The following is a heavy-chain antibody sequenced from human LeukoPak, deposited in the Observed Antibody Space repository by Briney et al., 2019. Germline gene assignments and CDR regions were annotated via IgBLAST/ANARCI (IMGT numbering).Heavy chain of an antibody. CDR3: AKGPYYYDSSGYPSI. CDR2: ISGNGGST. CDR1: GFTFSSYA. V-gene: IGHV3-23*01. D-gene: IGHD3-22*01. J-gene: IGHJ3*02. Sequence: GGSLRPSCAASGFTFSSYAMSWVRQASGKGLEWVSAISGNGGSTYYADSVKGRFTISRDNSKNTLYLQMNSLRAEDTAVYYCAKGPYYYDSSGYPSIWGQGTMVTVSS.